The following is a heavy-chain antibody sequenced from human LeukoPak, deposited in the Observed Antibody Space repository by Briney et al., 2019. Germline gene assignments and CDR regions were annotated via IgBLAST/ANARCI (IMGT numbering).Heavy chain of an antibody. CDR2: INPSGGST. J-gene: IGHJ6*02. CDR1: GYTFTSYY. Sequence: GASVKVSCKASGYTFTSYYMHWVRQAPGQGLEWMGIINPSGGSTSYAQKFQGRVTMTRDTSTSTVYMELSSLGSEDTAVYYCARNTPAYYYDSSAASGYGMDVWGQGTTVTVSS. CDR3: ARNTPAYYYDSSAASGYGMDV. D-gene: IGHD3-22*01. V-gene: IGHV1-46*01.